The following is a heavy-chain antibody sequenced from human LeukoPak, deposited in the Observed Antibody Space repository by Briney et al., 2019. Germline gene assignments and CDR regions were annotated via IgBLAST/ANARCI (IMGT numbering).Heavy chain of an antibody. Sequence: PGGSLRLSCAASGLTFSSYSMNWVRQAPGKGLEWVSSISSSSSYIYYADSVKGRFTISRDNAKNSLYLQMNSLRAEDTAVYYCARDASRDGYNFDYWGQGTLVTVSS. CDR1: GLTFSSYS. CDR2: ISSSSSYI. J-gene: IGHJ4*02. D-gene: IGHD5-24*01. CDR3: ARDASRDGYNFDY. V-gene: IGHV3-21*01.